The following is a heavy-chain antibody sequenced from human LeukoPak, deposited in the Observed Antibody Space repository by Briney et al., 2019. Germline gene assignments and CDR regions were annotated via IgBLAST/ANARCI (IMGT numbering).Heavy chain of an antibody. Sequence: GESLKISCKGSGYSFTTYWIGWVRQMPGKDLECMAIIYPHDSNTKYSPSIQGQVTISADKSISTAYLQWSSLKASDTAMYYCVRGIDYYDRSFDYWGQGTLVTVSS. D-gene: IGHD3-22*01. CDR2: IYPHDSNT. V-gene: IGHV5-51*01. CDR3: VRGIDYYDRSFDY. J-gene: IGHJ4*02. CDR1: GYSFTTYW.